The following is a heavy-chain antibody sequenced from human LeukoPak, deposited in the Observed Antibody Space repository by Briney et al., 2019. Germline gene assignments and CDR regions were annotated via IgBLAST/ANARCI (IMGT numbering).Heavy chain of an antibody. CDR3: ARGPPYYYGSGSPEGAFDY. V-gene: IGHV4-61*02. CDR1: GGSISSATYY. CDR2: IYTSGST. Sequence: PSETLSLTCTVSGGSISSATYYWNWIRQPAGKGLEWIGRIYTSGSTNYNPSLKSRVTISVDTSKNQFSLKLSSVTAADTAVYYCARGPPYYYGSGSPEGAFDYWGQGTLVTVSS. J-gene: IGHJ4*02. D-gene: IGHD3-10*01.